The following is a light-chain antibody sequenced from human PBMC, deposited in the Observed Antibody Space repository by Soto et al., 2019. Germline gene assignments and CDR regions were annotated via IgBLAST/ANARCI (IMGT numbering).Light chain of an antibody. V-gene: IGLV2-8*01. Sequence: QSVLTQPPSASGSPGQSVTISCTGSKSDIGIYDFVSWYQHHPGKAPRLIIYEVVQRPSGVPDRFSGSKSGNTASLTVSGLQAADEADSFCKSYAGSNTYVFGTGTQLTVL. CDR2: EVV. J-gene: IGLJ1*01. CDR1: KSDIGIYDF. CDR3: KSYAGSNTYV.